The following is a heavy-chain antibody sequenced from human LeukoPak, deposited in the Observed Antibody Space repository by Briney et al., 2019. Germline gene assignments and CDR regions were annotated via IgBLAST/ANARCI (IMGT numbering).Heavy chain of an antibody. V-gene: IGHV4-31*03. J-gene: IGHJ5*02. CDR1: GGSISSGGYY. Sequence: SSQTLSLTCTVSGGSISSGGYYWSWIRQHPGKGLEWIGYIYYSGSTYYNPSLKSRVTISVDTSKNQFSLKLSSVTAADTAVYYCARECCYSRSWFDPWGQGTLVTVSS. D-gene: IGHD2-15*01. CDR2: IYYSGST. CDR3: ARECCYSRSWFDP.